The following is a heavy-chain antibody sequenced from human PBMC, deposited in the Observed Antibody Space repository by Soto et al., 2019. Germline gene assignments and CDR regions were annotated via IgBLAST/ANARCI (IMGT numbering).Heavy chain of an antibody. D-gene: IGHD4-17*01. CDR2: IIPIFGTP. CDR3: ARDPDYGGNSGLGLVDY. J-gene: IGHJ4*02. Sequence: QVQLVQSGAEVKKPGSSVKVSCKASGGTVSSYAISWVRQAPGQGLEWMGGIIPIFGTPNYAQKFQGRVTITADISTSTAYMELSSLRSEDTAVYYCARDPDYGGNSGLGLVDYWGQGTLVTVSS. CDR1: GGTVSSYA. V-gene: IGHV1-69*06.